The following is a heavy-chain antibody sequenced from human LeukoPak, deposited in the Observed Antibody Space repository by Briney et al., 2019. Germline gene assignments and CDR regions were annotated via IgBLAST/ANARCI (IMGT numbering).Heavy chain of an antibody. CDR1: GFSLSSYG. CDR3: TTGGYRYSSGWYGFDY. CDR2: IKSKTDGGTT. V-gene: IGHV3-15*01. Sequence: PGGSLRLSCAASGFSLSSYGMHWVRQAPGKGLEWVGRIKSKTDGGTTDYAAPVKGRFTISRDDSKNTLYLQMNSLKTEDTAVYYCTTGGYRYSSGWYGFDYWGQGTLVTVSS. D-gene: IGHD6-19*01. J-gene: IGHJ4*02.